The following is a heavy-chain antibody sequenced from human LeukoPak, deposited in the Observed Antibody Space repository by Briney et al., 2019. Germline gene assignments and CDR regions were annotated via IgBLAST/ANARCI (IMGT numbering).Heavy chain of an antibody. V-gene: IGHV1-2*02. CDR2: INPHSGDT. CDR1: EYTFTGYY. D-gene: IGHD6-19*01. J-gene: IGHJ4*02. Sequence: ASVKVSCKASEYTFTGYYLHWVRQAPGQGLEWMGWINPHSGDTDYAQKFQGRVTMTRDTSISTAYMELSRLRSDDTAVYYCARGSREGGLLGIAVADVSDYWGQGTLVTVSS. CDR3: ARGSREGGLLGIAVADVSDY.